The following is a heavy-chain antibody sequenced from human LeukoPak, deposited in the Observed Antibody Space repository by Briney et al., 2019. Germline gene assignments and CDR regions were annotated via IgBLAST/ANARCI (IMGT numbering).Heavy chain of an antibody. V-gene: IGHV3-21*01. CDR3: ARVYYGSGSYYSLYYFDY. J-gene: IGHJ4*02. D-gene: IGHD3-10*01. CDR1: GFTFSSYS. Sequence: PGGSLRLSCAASGFTFSSYSMNWVRQAPGKGLEWVSSISSSSSYIYYADSVKGRFTISRDNAKNSLYLQMNSLRAEDTAVYYCARVYYGSGSYYSLYYFDYWGQGTLVTVSS. CDR2: ISSSSSYI.